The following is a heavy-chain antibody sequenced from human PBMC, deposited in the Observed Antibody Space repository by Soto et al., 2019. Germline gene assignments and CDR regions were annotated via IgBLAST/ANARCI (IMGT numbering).Heavy chain of an antibody. V-gene: IGHV5-51*01. CDR2: IYPGDSDT. CDR3: ARALYYDILTGYYPPYYFDY. CDR1: GYSFTSYW. Sequence: GESLKISCKGSGYSFTSYWIGWVRQMPGKGLEWMGIIYPGDSDTRYSPSFQGQVTISADKSISTAYLQWSSLKASDTAMYYCARALYYDILTGYYPPYYFDYWGQGTLVTVSS. J-gene: IGHJ4*02. D-gene: IGHD3-9*01.